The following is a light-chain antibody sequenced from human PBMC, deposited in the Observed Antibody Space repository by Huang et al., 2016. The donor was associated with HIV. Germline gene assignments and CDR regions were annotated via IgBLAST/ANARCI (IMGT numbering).Light chain of an antibody. CDR1: QSVSSY. V-gene: IGKV3-11*01. CDR2: DAS. Sequence: EIVLTQSPATLSLSPGERATLSCRASQSVSSYLAWYQQKPGQAPRLLIYDASSRATGIPARFSGSCSGTDFTLTISSLEPEDFAVYYCQQRSNWPRTFGQGTKVEIK. J-gene: IGKJ1*01. CDR3: QQRSNWPRT.